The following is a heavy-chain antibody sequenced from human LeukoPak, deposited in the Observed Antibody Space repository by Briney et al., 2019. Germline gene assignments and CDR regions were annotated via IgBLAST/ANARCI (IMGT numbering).Heavy chain of an antibody. Sequence: GGSLRLSCAASGFTFSSYAMSWVRQAPGKGLEWVSYISSSSSTIYYADSVKDRFTIFRDNAKNSLYLQMNSLRAEDTAVYYCARDRPYYYDPLGDAFDIWGQGTMVTVSS. V-gene: IGHV3-48*04. J-gene: IGHJ3*02. CDR3: ARDRPYYYDPLGDAFDI. CDR1: GFTFSSYA. CDR2: ISSSSSTI. D-gene: IGHD3-22*01.